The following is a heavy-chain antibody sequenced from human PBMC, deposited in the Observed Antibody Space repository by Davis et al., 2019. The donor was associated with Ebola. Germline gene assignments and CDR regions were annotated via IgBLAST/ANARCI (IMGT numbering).Heavy chain of an antibody. CDR2: INHSGST. Sequence: PSETLSLTCAVYGGSFSGYYWSWIRQPPGKGLEWIGEINHSGSTNYNPSLKSRVTISVDTSKNQFSLKLSSVTAADTAVYYCARAGYCSSTSCYYYYYYMDVWGKGTTVTVSS. CDR3: ARAGYCSSTSCYYYYYYMDV. V-gene: IGHV4-34*01. CDR1: GGSFSGYY. J-gene: IGHJ6*03. D-gene: IGHD2-2*01.